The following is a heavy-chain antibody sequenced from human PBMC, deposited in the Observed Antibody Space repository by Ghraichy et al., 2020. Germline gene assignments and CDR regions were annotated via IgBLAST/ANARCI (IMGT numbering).Heavy chain of an antibody. CDR3: ARGVEGLAIYYYFYGMDV. Sequence: GESLNISCAASGFTFSYYSMNWVRQAPGKGLEWVSYISSGSRTIYYADSVKGRLTISRDNAENSLYLQMNSLRDEDTAIYYWARGVEGLAIYYYFYGMDVWGQGTTVTVSS. CDR1: GFTFSYYS. J-gene: IGHJ6*02. CDR2: ISSGSRTI. V-gene: IGHV3-48*02.